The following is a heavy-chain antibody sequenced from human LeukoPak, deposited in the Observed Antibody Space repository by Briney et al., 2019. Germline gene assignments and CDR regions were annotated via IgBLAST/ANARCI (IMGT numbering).Heavy chain of an antibody. CDR3: ASTHYDFWSGFYNSVIATPPGAFDI. J-gene: IGHJ3*02. D-gene: IGHD3-3*01. Sequence: GGSLRLSCAASGFTFSSYSMNWVRQAPGKGLEWVSSISSSSSYIYYADSVKGRFTISRDNAKNSLYLQMNSLRAEDTAVYYCASTHYDFWSGFYNSVIATPPGAFDIWGQGTMVTVSS. CDR2: ISSSSSYI. V-gene: IGHV3-21*01. CDR1: GFTFSSYS.